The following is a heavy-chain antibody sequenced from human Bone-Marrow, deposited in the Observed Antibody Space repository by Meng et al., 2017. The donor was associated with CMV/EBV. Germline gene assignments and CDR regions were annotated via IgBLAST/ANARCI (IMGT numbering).Heavy chain of an antibody. D-gene: IGHD3-3*01. V-gene: IGHV4-34*01. CDR3: ARVPPYYDFGSGFHYYYYYGMDV. CDR2: INHSGST. CDR1: GGSFSGYY. Sequence: SETLSLTCAVYGGSFSGYYWSWIRQPPGKGLEWIGEINHSGSTNYNPSLKSRVTISVDTSKNQFSLKLSSVTAADTAVYYCARVPPYYDFGSGFHYYYYYGMDVWGQGTTVTVSS. J-gene: IGHJ6*02.